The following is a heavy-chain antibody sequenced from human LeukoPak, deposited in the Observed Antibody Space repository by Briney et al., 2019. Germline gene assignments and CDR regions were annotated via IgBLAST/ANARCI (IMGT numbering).Heavy chain of an antibody. J-gene: IGHJ4*02. Sequence: SEALSLTCTVSGGSISSYYWSWIRQPPGKGLEWIGYIYYSGSTNYNPSLKSRVTISVDTSKNQFSLKLSSVTAADTAVYYCATLWVVRGVIITQPDYWGQGTLVTVSS. D-gene: IGHD3-10*01. CDR1: GGSISSYY. CDR3: ATLWVVRGVIITQPDY. V-gene: IGHV4-59*01. CDR2: IYYSGST.